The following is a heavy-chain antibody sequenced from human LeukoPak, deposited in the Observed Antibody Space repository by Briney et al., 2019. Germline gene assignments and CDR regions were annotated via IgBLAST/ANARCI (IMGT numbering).Heavy chain of an antibody. D-gene: IGHD2-8*01. V-gene: IGHV1-46*01. CDR3: ARERTNGALKRGWFDP. Sequence: ASVKVSCKASGYTFTSYNMHWVRQAPGQGLEWMGIINPSGGSTSYAQKFQGRVTMTREMSTSTVYMELSSLRSEDTAVYYCARERTNGALKRGWFDPWGQGTLVTDSS. CDR2: INPSGGST. CDR1: GYTFTSYN. J-gene: IGHJ5*02.